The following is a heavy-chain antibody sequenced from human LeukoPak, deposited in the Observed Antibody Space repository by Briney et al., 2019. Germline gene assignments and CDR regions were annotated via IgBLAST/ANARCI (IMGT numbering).Heavy chain of an antibody. CDR3: ARSSPYYYGSGVGDY. CDR2: ISSSGSTI. CDR1: GFTFSSYE. Sequence: GGSLRLSCAASGFTFSSYEMNWVRQAPGKGLEWVSYISSSGSTIYYADSVKGRFTISRDNAKNSLYLQMNGLRAEDTAVYYCARSSPYYYGSGVGDYWGQGTLVTVSS. D-gene: IGHD3-10*01. J-gene: IGHJ4*02. V-gene: IGHV3-48*03.